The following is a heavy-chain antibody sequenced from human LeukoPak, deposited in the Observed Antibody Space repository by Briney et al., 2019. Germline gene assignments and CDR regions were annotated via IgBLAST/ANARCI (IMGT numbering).Heavy chain of an antibody. CDR1: GGSISSYY. CDR3: ARGGWSLDY. Sequence: SETLSLTCTVSGGSISSYYWSWFRQPPGKGLEWLGFVYYSGSTSYNPSLKSRITISVDTSKNQISLRVSSVTAADTAVYYCARGGWSLDYWGQGTLVTVSS. CDR2: VYYSGST. J-gene: IGHJ4*02. D-gene: IGHD2-15*01. V-gene: IGHV4-59*08.